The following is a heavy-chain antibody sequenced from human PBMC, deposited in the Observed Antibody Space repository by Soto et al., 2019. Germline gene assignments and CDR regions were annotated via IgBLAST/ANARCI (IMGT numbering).Heavy chain of an antibody. Sequence: GASVKVSCKASGFTFTSSAVQWVRQARGQRLEWIGWIVVGSGNTNYAQKFQERVTITRDMSTSTAYMELSSLRSEVTAVYYCAADIVATSCFDLWGRGTLVTVCS. CDR3: AADIVATSCFDL. J-gene: IGHJ2*01. D-gene: IGHD5-12*01. V-gene: IGHV1-58*01. CDR1: GFTFTSSA. CDR2: IVVGSGNT.